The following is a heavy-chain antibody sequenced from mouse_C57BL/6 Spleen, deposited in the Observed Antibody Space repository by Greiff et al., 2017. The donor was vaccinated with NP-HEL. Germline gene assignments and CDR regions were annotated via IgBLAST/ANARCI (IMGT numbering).Heavy chain of an antibody. CDR2: ISSGGDYI. D-gene: IGHD1-1*01. V-gene: IGHV5-9-1*02. CDR3: TREITTVVATNYAMDY. J-gene: IGHJ4*01. CDR1: GFTFSSYA. Sequence: EVQRVESGEGLVKPGGSLKLSCAASGFTFSSYAMSWVRQTPEQRLEWVAYISSGGDYIYSADTVKGRFTISRDNARNTLYLQMSSLKSEDTAMYYCTREITTVVATNYAMDYWGQGTSVTVSS.